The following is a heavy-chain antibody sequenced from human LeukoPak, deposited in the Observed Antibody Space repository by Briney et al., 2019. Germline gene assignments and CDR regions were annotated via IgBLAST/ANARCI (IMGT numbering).Heavy chain of an antibody. Sequence: GGSLRPSCAASGFTFSSYAMHWVRQAPGKGLEWVAVISYDGSNKYYADSVKGRFTVSRDNSKNTVYLQMNSLRAEDTAVYYCARSNYGGKRWFDPWGQGTLVTVSS. J-gene: IGHJ5*02. CDR2: ISYDGSNK. CDR3: ARSNYGGKRWFDP. D-gene: IGHD4-23*01. V-gene: IGHV3-30-3*01. CDR1: GFTFSSYA.